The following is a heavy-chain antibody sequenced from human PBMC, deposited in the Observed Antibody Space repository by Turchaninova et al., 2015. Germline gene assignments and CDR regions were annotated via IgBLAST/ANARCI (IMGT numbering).Heavy chain of an antibody. J-gene: IGHJ6*02. CDR2: IYLSGTT. CDR3: ARVPYCSSTSCYAYYYYGMDV. V-gene: IGHV4-31*03. D-gene: IGHD2-2*01. Sequence: QVQLQESGPGLVKPSQTLSLTCTVSGGSISSGGYSWSWIRQHPGTGLEWLGYIYLSGTTYYNPSPKSRVPISVDTSNNQCSLKLSSLSAADTAVYYCARVPYCSSTSCYAYYYYGMDVWGQGTTVTVSS. CDR1: GGSISSGGYS.